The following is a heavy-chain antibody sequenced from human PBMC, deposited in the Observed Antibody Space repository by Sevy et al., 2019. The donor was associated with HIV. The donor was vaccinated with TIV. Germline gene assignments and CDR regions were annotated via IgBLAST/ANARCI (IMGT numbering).Heavy chain of an antibody. CDR3: ARALAAPVDY. D-gene: IGHD6-6*01. CDR1: GFTFSSYA. V-gene: IGHV3-30-3*01. CDR2: ISYDGSNK. Sequence: GGSLRLSCAASGFTFSSYAMHWVRQAPGKGLEWVAVISYDGSNKYYADSVKGRFTISRDNSKNTLYLQMNSLRAEDTAVHYCARALAAPVDYWGQGTLVTVSS. J-gene: IGHJ4*02.